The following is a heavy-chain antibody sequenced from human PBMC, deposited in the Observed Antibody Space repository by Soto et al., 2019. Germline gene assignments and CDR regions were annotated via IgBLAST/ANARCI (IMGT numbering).Heavy chain of an antibody. Sequence: GGSLRLSCAASGFTFSSYWMSWVRQAPGKGLEWVANIKQDGSEKYYVDSVKGRFTISRDNAKNSLYLQMNSLRAEDTAVYYCARDRKWYSSSSPADYWGQGTLVTVSS. V-gene: IGHV3-7*05. J-gene: IGHJ4*02. CDR1: GFTFSSYW. CDR2: IKQDGSEK. D-gene: IGHD6-6*01. CDR3: ARDRKWYSSSSPADY.